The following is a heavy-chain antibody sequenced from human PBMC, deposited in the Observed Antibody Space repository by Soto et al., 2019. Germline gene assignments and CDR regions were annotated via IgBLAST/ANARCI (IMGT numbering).Heavy chain of an antibody. J-gene: IGHJ4*02. D-gene: IGHD1-1*01. Sequence: QVQLVESGGGVVQPGRSLRLSCAASGFTFSSYGMHWVRQAPGKGLEWVAVISYDGSNKYYADSVKGRFTISRDNSKNTLYLQMNSLRAEDTAVYYCPKERQGAPYYFDYWGQGTLVTVSS. CDR2: ISYDGSNK. CDR3: PKERQGAPYYFDY. V-gene: IGHV3-30*18. CDR1: GFTFSSYG.